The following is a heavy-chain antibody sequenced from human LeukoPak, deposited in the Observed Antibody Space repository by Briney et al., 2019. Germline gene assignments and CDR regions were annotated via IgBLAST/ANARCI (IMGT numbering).Heavy chain of an antibody. CDR1: GFTFSTYF. V-gene: IGHV4-39*07. J-gene: IGHJ4*02. Sequence: GSLRLSCAASGFTFSTYFMSWVRQPPGKGLEWIASIYYSGTTYYNPSLKSRVTISLDTSRNQFSLKLSSVTAADTAVYYCARERREQLLPPYTRLVNYLDYWGQGTLVTVSS. CDR3: ARERREQLLPPYTRLVNYLDY. CDR2: IYYSGTT. D-gene: IGHD2-15*01.